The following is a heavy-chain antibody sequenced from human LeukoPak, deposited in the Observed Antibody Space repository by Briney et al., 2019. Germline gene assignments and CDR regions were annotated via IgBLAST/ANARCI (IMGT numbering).Heavy chain of an antibody. CDR1: GFTFSSYS. Sequence: GGSLRLSCAASGFTFSSYSMNWVRQAPGKGLEWVSSISSSSSYIYYADSVKGRFTISRDNARNSLYLQMNSLRAEDTAVYYCARDSRTSTKVATSYVHWGQGTLVTVSS. J-gene: IGHJ4*02. V-gene: IGHV3-21*01. D-gene: IGHD2-2*01. CDR2: ISSSSSYI. CDR3: ARDSRTSTKVATSYVH.